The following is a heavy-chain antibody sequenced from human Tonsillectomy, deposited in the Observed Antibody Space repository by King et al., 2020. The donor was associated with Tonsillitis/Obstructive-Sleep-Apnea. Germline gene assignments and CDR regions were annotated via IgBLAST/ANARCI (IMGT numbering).Heavy chain of an antibody. CDR1: GFTVNNNH. CDR2: IVSGGST. D-gene: IGHD3-3*01. V-gene: IGHV3-53*01. Sequence: VQLVESGGGLIQPGGSLRLSCAASGFTVNNNHMSWVRQAPGKGLEWVSVIVSGGSTYYADSVKGRFTISRDNSMNTLYLEMNSLRAEDTAVYYCTLYDFWSGYHYYYMDVWGTGTTVTVSS. J-gene: IGHJ6*03. CDR3: TLYDFWSGYHYYYMDV.